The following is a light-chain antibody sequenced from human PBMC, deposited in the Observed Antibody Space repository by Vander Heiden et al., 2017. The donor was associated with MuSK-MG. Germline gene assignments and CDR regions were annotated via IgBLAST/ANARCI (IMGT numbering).Light chain of an antibody. CDR2: AAS. CDR3: QQCDSNPWT. Sequence: DIQMTQSPSSLSPYVGDRVTITCRASQSISSHLNWYQQKPGKAPKLLIYAASSLQSGVPSRFSGSGSGTDFTLTISSLQPEDFATYYCQQCDSNPWTFGQGTKVEIK. CDR1: QSISSH. J-gene: IGKJ1*01. V-gene: IGKV1-39*01.